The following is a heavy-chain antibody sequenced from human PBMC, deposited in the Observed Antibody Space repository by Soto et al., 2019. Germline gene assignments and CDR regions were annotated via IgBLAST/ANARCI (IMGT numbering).Heavy chain of an antibody. CDR1: GFTFISFG. J-gene: IGHJ4*02. Sequence: EVQLVESGGGLVKPGGPLRLSGAASGFTFISFGLNWVRQAPGKGLEWVSSISSSGSYIYYADSLKGRFTISRDTAKNSLYLQMNSLRAEDTAVYYCARDQPGYSYGYGLGYWGQGTLVTVSS. CDR2: ISSSGSYI. CDR3: ARDQPGYSYGYGLGY. V-gene: IGHV3-21*01. D-gene: IGHD5-18*01.